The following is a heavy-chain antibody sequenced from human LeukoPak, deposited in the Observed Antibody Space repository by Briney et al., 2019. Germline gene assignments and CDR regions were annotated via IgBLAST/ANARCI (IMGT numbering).Heavy chain of an antibody. CDR2: IYYSGRT. CDR1: VGSLITWY. CDR3: ASGYGDYSL. D-gene: IGHD4-17*01. J-gene: IGHJ4*02. Sequence: SVPVSLLCGVWVGSLITWYWPWLRQPPRRGMEWIGYIYYSGRTNYNPSLKSRVTISIDTSKNQFSLKLRSVTAADTAVYYCASGYGDYSLWGQGTLVTVSS. V-gene: IGHV4-59*07.